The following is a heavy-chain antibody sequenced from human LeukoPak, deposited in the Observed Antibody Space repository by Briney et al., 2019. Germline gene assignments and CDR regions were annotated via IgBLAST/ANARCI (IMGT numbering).Heavy chain of an antibody. CDR3: ARDRYYYDSSSYYSAFHT. Sequence: PSETLSLTCTVSGDSISSRSYYWGWIRQPPGKGLEWIGSIYYSGSTYYNPSLKSRVTISVNTSKNQFSLKLTSVTAADTAVYYCARDRYYYDSSSYYSAFHTWGQGTMVTVSS. CDR1: GDSISSRSYY. J-gene: IGHJ3*02. CDR2: IYYSGST. V-gene: IGHV4-39*07. D-gene: IGHD3-22*01.